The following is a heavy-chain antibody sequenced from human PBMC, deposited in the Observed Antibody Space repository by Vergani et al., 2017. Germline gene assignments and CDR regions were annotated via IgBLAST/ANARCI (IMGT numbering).Heavy chain of an antibody. CDR2: IYYSGST. D-gene: IGHD6-19*01. CDR1: GGSISSSSYY. Sequence: QVQLQESGPGLVKPSQTLSLTCTVSGGSISSSSYYWGWIRQPPGKELEWIGSIYYSGSTYYNPSLKSRVTISVDTSKNQFSLKLSSVTAADTAVYYCARQRPGSGWSPGDFDDWGQGILVTVSS. V-gene: IGHV4-39*01. J-gene: IGHJ4*02. CDR3: ARQRPGSGWSPGDFDD.